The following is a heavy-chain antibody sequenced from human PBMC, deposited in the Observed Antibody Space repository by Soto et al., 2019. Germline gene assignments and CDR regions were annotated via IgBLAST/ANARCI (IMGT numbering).Heavy chain of an antibody. J-gene: IGHJ4*02. D-gene: IGHD2-2*01. Sequence: GGSLRLSCAASGFTFSSYAMSWVRQAPGKGLEWVSGISGSGYSTYYADSVKGRFTISRDNSKNTLYLQMNSLRAEDTAVYDCANPPVRYCITTSCLDWGQGTLVTVSS. CDR3: ANPPVRYCITTSCLD. CDR1: GFTFSSYA. CDR2: ISGSGYST. V-gene: IGHV3-23*01.